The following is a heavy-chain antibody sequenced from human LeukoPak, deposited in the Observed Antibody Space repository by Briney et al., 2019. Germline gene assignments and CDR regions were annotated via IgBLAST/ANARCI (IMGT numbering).Heavy chain of an antibody. CDR3: AKDLGPKWTIRRAPSFDI. D-gene: IGHD3-9*01. CDR2: MNPNSGNT. V-gene: IGHV1-8*01. CDR1: GYTFTSYD. Sequence: GASVKVSRKASGYTFTSYDINWVRQATGQGLEWMGWMNPNSGNTGYAQKFQGRVTMTRNTSISTAYMELSSLRAEDTAVYYCAKDLGPKWTIRRAPSFDIWGQGTMVTVSS. J-gene: IGHJ3*02.